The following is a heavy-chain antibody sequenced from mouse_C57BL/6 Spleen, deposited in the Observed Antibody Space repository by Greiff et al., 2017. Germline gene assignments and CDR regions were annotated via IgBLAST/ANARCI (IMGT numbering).Heavy chain of an antibody. CDR1: GFTFSSYA. CDR2: ISDGGIYT. CDR3: ERARDYDGSSPWYCDV. Sequence: DVKLVESGGGLVKPGGSLKLSCAASGFTFSSYAMSWVRQTPEKRLEWVATISDGGIYTSYPDNVNGRFTISIENAKNNLYLQMRHLKYEDTAMYYCERARDYDGSSPWYCDVWGTGTTVTVSS. D-gene: IGHD1-1*01. J-gene: IGHJ1*03. V-gene: IGHV5-4*03.